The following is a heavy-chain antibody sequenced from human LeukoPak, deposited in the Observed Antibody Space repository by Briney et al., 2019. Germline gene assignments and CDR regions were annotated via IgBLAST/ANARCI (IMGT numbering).Heavy chain of an antibody. J-gene: IGHJ5*02. D-gene: IGHD5-18*01. CDR1: GGSISSYY. Sequence: SETLSLTCTVSGGSISSYYWSWIRQPAGKGLEWIGRIYSSGSTTYNPSLKSRVTMSVDTSKNQFSLKVTSVTAADTAIYYCAKGAGGFSYYNWFDPWGQGTLVTVSS. CDR3: AKGAGGFSYYNWFDP. CDR2: IYSSGST. V-gene: IGHV4-4*07.